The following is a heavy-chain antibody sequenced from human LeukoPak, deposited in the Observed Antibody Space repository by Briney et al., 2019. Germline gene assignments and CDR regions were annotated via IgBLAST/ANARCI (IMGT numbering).Heavy chain of an antibody. CDR3: ARRVPPQRREPYSFDY. V-gene: IGHV1-3*01. Sequence: ASVKVSCKASGYTFTSYAMHWVRQAPGQRLEWMGWINAGNGNTKYSQKFQGRVTITRDTSASTAYMELRSLRSDGTAVYYCARRVPPQRREPYSFDYWGQETLVTVSS. D-gene: IGHD1-14*01. J-gene: IGHJ4*02. CDR2: INAGNGNT. CDR1: GYTFTSYA.